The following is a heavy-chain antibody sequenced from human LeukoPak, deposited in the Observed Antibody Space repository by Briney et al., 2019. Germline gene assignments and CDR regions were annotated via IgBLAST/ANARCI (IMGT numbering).Heavy chain of an antibody. V-gene: IGHV4-30-4*01. CDR2: IYYSGST. CDR3: ARSMVRGVIIGWFDP. CDR1: GGSISSGDYY. Sequence: SETLSLTCTVSGGSISSGDYYWSWIRQPPGKGLEWIGYIYYSGSTYYNPSLKSRVTISVDTSKNQFSLKLSSVTAADTAVYYCARSMVRGVIIGWFDPWGQGTPVTVSS. J-gene: IGHJ5*02. D-gene: IGHD3-10*01.